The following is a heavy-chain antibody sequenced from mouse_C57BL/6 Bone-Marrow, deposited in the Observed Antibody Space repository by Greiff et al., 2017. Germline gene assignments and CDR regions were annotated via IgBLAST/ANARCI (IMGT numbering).Heavy chain of an antibody. J-gene: IGHJ4*01. Sequence: VQLKQSGAELVRPGASVKLSCTASGFNIKDYYMHWVKQRPEQGLEWIGRIDPEDGDTESAPKFQGKATMTADTSTNPAYLQLSSLTSADTAVYYCTTGSNYYAMDDWGQGASVTVSS. CDR1: GFNIKDYY. D-gene: IGHD1-1*01. CDR3: TTGSNYYAMDD. V-gene: IGHV14-1*01. CDR2: IDPEDGDT.